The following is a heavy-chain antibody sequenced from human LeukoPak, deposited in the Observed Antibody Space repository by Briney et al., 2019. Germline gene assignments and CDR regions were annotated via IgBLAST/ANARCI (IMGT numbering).Heavy chain of an antibody. Sequence: ASVKVSCKASGYTFTSYYMHWVRQAPGQGLEWMGIINPSGGSTSYTQKFQGRVTMTRDTSTSTVYMELSSLRSEDTAMYYCARDIRRIAAADDYWSQGTLVTVSS. CDR2: INPSGGST. V-gene: IGHV1-46*01. J-gene: IGHJ4*02. CDR3: ARDIRRIAAADDY. D-gene: IGHD6-13*01. CDR1: GYTFTSYY.